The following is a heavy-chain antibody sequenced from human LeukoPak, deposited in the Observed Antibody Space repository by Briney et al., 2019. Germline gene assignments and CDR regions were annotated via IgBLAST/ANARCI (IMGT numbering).Heavy chain of an antibody. J-gene: IGHJ3*01. Sequence: GGSLRLSCAASGFTFRSYSMNWVRQAPGKGLEWVSAIDPSSTYIYYADSVKGRFTISRDNSKNTLYLQMSSLRAEDSAIYYCGRDPNGDYIGAFDLWGQGTMVTVSS. CDR2: IDPSSTYI. V-gene: IGHV3-21*04. D-gene: IGHD4-17*01. CDR1: GFTFRSYS. CDR3: GRDPNGDYIGAFDL.